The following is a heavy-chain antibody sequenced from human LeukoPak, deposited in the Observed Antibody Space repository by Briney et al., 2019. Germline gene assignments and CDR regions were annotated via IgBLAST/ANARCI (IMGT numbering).Heavy chain of an antibody. V-gene: IGHV4-34*01. CDR1: GGSFSGYY. CDR3: ARGAWNWGDITVGNWFDP. CDR2: INHSGST. Sequence: KPSETLSLTCAVYGGSFSGYYWNWIRQPPGKGLEWIGEINHSGSTNYNPSLKSRVTISVDTSKNQFSLKLSSVTAADTAVYYCARGAWNWGDITVGNWFDPWGQGTLVTVSS. D-gene: IGHD3-10*01. J-gene: IGHJ5*02.